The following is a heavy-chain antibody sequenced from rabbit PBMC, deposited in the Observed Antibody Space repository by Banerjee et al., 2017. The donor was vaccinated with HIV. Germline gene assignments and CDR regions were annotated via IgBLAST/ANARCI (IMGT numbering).Heavy chain of an antibody. CDR3: ARDLIGIIGWNFYL. CDR2: INTYTGKS. CDR1: GFSFTNKAV. V-gene: IGHV1S45*01. Sequence: QEQLVESGGGLVKPEGTLKLSCTASGFSFTNKAVMCWVRQAPGKGLEWIACINTYTGKSVYASWATGRFTISRTSSITVTLQMTSLTAADTATYFCARDLIGIIGWNFYLWGPGTLVTVS. D-gene: IGHD1-1*01. J-gene: IGHJ4*01.